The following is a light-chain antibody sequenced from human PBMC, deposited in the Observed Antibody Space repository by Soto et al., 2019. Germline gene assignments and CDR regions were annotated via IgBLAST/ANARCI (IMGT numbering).Light chain of an antibody. CDR1: QSISNY. Sequence: DIQMTQSPSSLSASVGDRVTVSCRASQSISNYLNWYQQEEGKAPKLLIYAATRLQSGVPSRFSGSASGTDFSLTITSLQPEDFATYYCQQSYNTPYTFGLGTRLEI. CDR3: QQSYNTPYT. CDR2: AAT. V-gene: IGKV1-39*01. J-gene: IGKJ2*01.